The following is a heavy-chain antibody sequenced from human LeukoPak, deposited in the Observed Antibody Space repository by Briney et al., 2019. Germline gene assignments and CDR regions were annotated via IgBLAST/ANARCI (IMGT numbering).Heavy chain of an antibody. Sequence: QVQLQESGPGLVKPSQTLSLTCTVSGGSISSGSYYWSWIRQPAGKGLEWIGRIYTSGSTNYNPSLKSRVTISVDTSKNQFSLKLNSVTAADTAVYYCAAYCGGDCYEWFDPWGQGTLVTVSS. CDR1: GGSISSGSYY. CDR2: IYTSGST. D-gene: IGHD2-21*01. J-gene: IGHJ5*02. V-gene: IGHV4-61*02. CDR3: AAYCGGDCYEWFDP.